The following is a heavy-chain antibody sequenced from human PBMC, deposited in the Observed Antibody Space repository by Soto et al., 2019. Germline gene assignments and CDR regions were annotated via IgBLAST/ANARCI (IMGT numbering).Heavy chain of an antibody. J-gene: IGHJ6*02. CDR1: GGSFSGYY. V-gene: IGHV4-34*01. Sequence: SETLSLTCAVYGGSFSGYYLSWIRQPPGKGLEWIGEINHSGSTNYNPSLKSRVTISVDTSKNQFSLKLSSLTAADTAVYYCARGRGRLVPAALNNYYYYYGMDVWGQGTTVTGSS. CDR2: INHSGST. CDR3: ARGRGRLVPAALNNYYYYYGMDV. D-gene: IGHD2-2*01.